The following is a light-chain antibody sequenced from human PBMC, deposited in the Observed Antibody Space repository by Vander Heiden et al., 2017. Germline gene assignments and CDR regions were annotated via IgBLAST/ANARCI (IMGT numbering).Light chain of an antibody. CDR2: DAS. V-gene: IGKV3-11*01. J-gene: IGKJ1*01. Sequence: EMVWTQSPDTLSSSRGERATLSCRASQNVGSELAWYQQRPGQAPRLLMSDASSRAPGIPARFSGRGSGTDFTLTISSLEPEDFAIYYCLQRHKWPRSFGQGTRLEIK. CDR3: LQRHKWPRS. CDR1: QNVGSE.